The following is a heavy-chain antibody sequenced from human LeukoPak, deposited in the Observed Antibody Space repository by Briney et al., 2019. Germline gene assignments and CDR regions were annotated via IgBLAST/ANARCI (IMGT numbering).Heavy chain of an antibody. CDR2: IKQDGSEK. J-gene: IGHJ6*02. CDR3: ARDRWELLSNSYHYCGLDV. CDR1: GFTFSNYW. Sequence: GGSLRLSCAASGFTFSNYWMSWVRQAPGKGLEWVANIKQDGSEKCYVDSGKGRFTISRDNAKNSLYLQMNSLRAEDTAVYYCARDRWELLSNSYHYCGLDVWGQGTTVTVSS. D-gene: IGHD2-15*01. V-gene: IGHV3-7*01.